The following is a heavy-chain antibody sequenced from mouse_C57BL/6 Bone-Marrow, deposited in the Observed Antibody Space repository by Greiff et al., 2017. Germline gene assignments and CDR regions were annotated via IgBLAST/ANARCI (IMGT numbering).Heavy chain of an antibody. D-gene: IGHD2-14*01. Sequence: QVQLKESGPGLVQPSQSLSITCTVSGFSLTSYGVHWVRQSPGKGLEWLGVIWRGGSTDYNAAFMSRLSLTKDNSKSQVFFKMNSLQADDTAIYYCAKYPYYRDAMDYWGQGTSVTVSS. CDR3: AKYPYYRDAMDY. V-gene: IGHV2-5*01. CDR1: GFSLTSYG. CDR2: IWRGGST. J-gene: IGHJ4*01.